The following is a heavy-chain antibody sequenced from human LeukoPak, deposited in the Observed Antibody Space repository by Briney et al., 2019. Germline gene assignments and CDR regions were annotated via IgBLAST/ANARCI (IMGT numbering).Heavy chain of an antibody. V-gene: IGHV3-30*18. CDR1: GFSFSSYG. Sequence: GGSLRLSCAGSGFSFSSYGMHWVRQAPGKGLEWVAITSYDGSSEYYADSVKGRFTISRDNSKNTLYLQMNSLRSADTGVYYCAKEAPERGSYAFDMWGQGTMVTVSS. CDR3: AKEAPERGSYAFDM. CDR2: TSYDGSSE. D-gene: IGHD3-16*01. J-gene: IGHJ3*02.